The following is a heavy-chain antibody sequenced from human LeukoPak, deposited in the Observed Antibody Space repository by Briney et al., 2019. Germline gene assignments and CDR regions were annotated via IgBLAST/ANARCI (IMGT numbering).Heavy chain of an antibody. J-gene: IGHJ4*02. CDR2: ISTSGGST. CDR1: GFTFSSHA. D-gene: IGHD3-10*01. V-gene: IGHV3-23*01. CDR3: ARDDYYGSGSYLGLDY. Sequence: GGSLRLSCAASGFTFSSHAMSWVRQAPGKGLEWVSAISTSGGSTYYADSVKGRFTISRDNSRNTLYLQMNSLRAEDTAVYYCARDDYYGSGSYLGLDYWGQGTLVTVSS.